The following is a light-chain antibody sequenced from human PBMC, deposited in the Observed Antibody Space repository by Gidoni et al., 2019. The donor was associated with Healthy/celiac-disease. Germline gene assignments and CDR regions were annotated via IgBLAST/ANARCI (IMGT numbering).Light chain of an antibody. CDR1: QSVLYSSNNKNY. Sequence: IVMTQRPRSSAESLGERATINCKSSQSVLYSSNNKNYLAWYQQKPGQPPKLLIYWASTRESGVPYRFSGGGSGTDFTLTISSLQAEDVAVYYCQQYYSTPLTFGGGTKVEIK. J-gene: IGKJ4*02. CDR3: QQYYSTPLT. CDR2: WAS. V-gene: IGKV4-1*01.